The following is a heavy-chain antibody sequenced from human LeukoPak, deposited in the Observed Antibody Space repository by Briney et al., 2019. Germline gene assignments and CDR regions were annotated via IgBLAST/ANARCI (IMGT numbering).Heavy chain of an antibody. D-gene: IGHD1-26*01. CDR2: IRSSSSNI. J-gene: IGHJ3*02. CDR3: ATEGPIVGATSRAFDI. Sequence: GGCLRLFYAASSLTVSSYCMSSVRQAPRNGREWVSYIRSSSSNIYYADSVKGRFTIYRDNAKNSLYLQMNSLRAEDTAVYHCATEGPIVGATSRAFDIWGQGTMVTVSS. V-gene: IGHV3-48*04. CDR1: SLTVSSYC.